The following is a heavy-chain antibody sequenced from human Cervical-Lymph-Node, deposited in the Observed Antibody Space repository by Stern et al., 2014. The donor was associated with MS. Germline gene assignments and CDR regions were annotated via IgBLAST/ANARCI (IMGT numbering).Heavy chain of an antibody. CDR1: GFTVSNNY. J-gene: IGHJ3*02. CDR2: IYTDDST. CDR3: ARAIFGVNTAAMAPDAFDT. Sequence: EMQLVESGGGLIQPGGSMRLSCAAPGFTVSNNYMRWVRQAPGKGLEWVSLIYTDDSTYYAGSVKGRFTISRDSSKNKLFLQMNSLRAEDTAVYYCARAIFGVNTAAMAPDAFDTWGQGTMVTVSS. D-gene: IGHD3-3*01. V-gene: IGHV3-53*01.